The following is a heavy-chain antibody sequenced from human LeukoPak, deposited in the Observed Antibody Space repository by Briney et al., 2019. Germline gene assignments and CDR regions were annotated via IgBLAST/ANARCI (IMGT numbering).Heavy chain of an antibody. Sequence: GWSPRPSCAASGFTFSSYWMHWVRQVPGKGLVWVSRINSDGSSTNYADPVRGRFTISRDNAKNTLFLQMNSLRAEDTAVYYCVRTLAYYYDSGGFDYWGQGTLVTVSS. J-gene: IGHJ4*02. D-gene: IGHD3-22*01. CDR3: VRTLAYYYDSGGFDY. V-gene: IGHV3-74*01. CDR1: GFTFSSYW. CDR2: INSDGSST.